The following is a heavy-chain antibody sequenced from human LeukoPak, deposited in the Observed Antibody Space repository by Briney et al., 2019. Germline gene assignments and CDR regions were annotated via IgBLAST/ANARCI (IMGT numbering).Heavy chain of an antibody. J-gene: IGHJ4*02. D-gene: IGHD3-22*01. Sequence: PGGSLRLSCAASGFSFDDYAMHWVRQAPGKGLEWVAGISWNSGSVDYVDSVKGRFTISRDNAKDSLYLQMNSLRAEDTAVYYCAKDRSYYDSSGYIYYFDYWGQGTLVTVSS. CDR1: GFSFDDYA. V-gene: IGHV3-9*01. CDR2: ISWNSGSV. CDR3: AKDRSYYDSSGYIYYFDY.